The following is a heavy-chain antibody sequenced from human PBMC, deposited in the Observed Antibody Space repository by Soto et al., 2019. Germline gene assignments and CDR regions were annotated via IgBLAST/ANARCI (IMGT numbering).Heavy chain of an antibody. CDR3: ARCHRGLRCHLDY. CDR2: ISLKSGGE. V-gene: IGHV1-2*02. CDR1: GYTFTDYY. D-gene: IGHD4-17*01. Sequence: GASVKVSCKASGYTFTDYYIQWVRQAPGQGLEYMGWISLKSGGEAHAQKFRGRVTMTRDTSVNSAYLHLSSLTSDDTAVYFCARCHRGLRCHLDYWGQGTLVTVSS. J-gene: IGHJ4*02.